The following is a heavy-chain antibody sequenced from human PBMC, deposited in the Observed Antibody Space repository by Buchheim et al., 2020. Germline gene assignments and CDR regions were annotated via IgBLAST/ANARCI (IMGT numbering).Heavy chain of an antibody. D-gene: IGHD3-10*01. CDR1: GFTFSSSW. J-gene: IGHJ4*02. CDR2: ITTDGSTT. CDR3: ARDVLLWFRELSMFDY. V-gene: IGHV3-74*01. Sequence: EVQLVESGGGLVQPGGSLRLSCVASGFTFSSSWMHWVRQAPGQGLVWVSRITTDGSTTSYADSVKGRFTIPRDNAKNSLYLQMNSLRAEDTAVYYCARDVLLWFRELSMFDYWGQGTL.